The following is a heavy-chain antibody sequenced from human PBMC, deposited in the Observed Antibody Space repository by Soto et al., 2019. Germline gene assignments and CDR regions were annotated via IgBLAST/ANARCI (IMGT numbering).Heavy chain of an antibody. CDR3: ARGVSFMTTVTTFYFDF. Sequence: SATLALTCAVSGCSISSSNWSSWGRQPPGKGLEWIGDIHHRGSTNYNPSLMSRLTISVDTSNKQFSLKLTSVTAADTAVYYCARGVSFMTTVTTFYFDFWGQGTLVTVSS. CDR2: IHHRGST. CDR1: GCSISSSNW. D-gene: IGHD4-17*01. V-gene: IGHV4-4*02. J-gene: IGHJ4*02.